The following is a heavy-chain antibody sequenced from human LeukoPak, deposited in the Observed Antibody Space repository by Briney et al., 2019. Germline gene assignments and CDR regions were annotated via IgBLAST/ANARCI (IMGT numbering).Heavy chain of an antibody. CDR3: ARDFGSSSWYGNYYYYYGMDV. D-gene: IGHD6-13*01. J-gene: IGHJ6*02. CDR1: GFTFSRYE. V-gene: IGHV3-48*03. CDR2: ISRSGDTI. Sequence: GGSLRLSCAASGFTFSRYEMNWVRQAPGKGLEWVSYISRSGDTIYFADSVKGRFTISRDNAKNSLYLQMNSLRAEDTAVYYCARDFGSSSWYGNYYYYYGMDVWGQGTTVTVSS.